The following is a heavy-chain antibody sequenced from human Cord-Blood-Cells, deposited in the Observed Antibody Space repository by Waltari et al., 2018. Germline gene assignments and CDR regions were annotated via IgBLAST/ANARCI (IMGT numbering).Heavy chain of an antibody. Sequence: VQLVQSGAEVKKPGASVKVSCKASGYTFTGYYMHWVRQAPGQGLEWMGWINPNSGGTNYAQKFQGRVTMTRDTSISTAYMELSRLRSDDTAVYYCARGPATGYSSSWYAFDIWGQGTMVTVSS. CDR3: ARGPATGYSSSWYAFDI. V-gene: IGHV1-2*02. D-gene: IGHD6-13*01. J-gene: IGHJ3*02. CDR2: INPNSGGT. CDR1: GYTFTGYY.